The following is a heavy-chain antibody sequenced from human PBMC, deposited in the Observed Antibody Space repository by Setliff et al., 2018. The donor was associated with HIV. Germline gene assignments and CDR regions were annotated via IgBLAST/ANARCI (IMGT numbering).Heavy chain of an antibody. CDR3: AASTEMVTFGYSYYYMDV. CDR2: IIPMFGTT. J-gene: IGHJ6*03. Sequence: SVKVSCKASGVTFRRFAFSWVRQAPGQGLEWMGGIIPMFGTTNYAQKFQGRVTITADESTSTVYMEMSSLRSEDTAVYYCAASTEMVTFGYSYYYMDVWGKGTTVTVS. CDR1: GVTFRRFA. V-gene: IGHV1-69*13. D-gene: IGHD3-16*01.